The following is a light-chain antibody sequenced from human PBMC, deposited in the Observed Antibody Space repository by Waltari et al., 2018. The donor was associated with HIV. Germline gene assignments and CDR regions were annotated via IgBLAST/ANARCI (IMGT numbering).Light chain of an antibody. J-gene: IGLJ1*01. CDR1: KLGDTY. CDR2: QDN. Sequence: SYDLTQPPSVSVSPGQTASISCSGDKLGDTYTSWYQQKPGQSPVMVIYQDNKRPSGIPERFSGSNSGNTATLTISGTQAMDEADYYCQAWDSSTLYVFGPGTKVTVL. V-gene: IGLV3-1*01. CDR3: QAWDSSTLYV.